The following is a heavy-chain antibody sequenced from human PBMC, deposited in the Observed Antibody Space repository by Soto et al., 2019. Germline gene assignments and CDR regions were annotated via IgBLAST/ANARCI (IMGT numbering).Heavy chain of an antibody. CDR2: IFYSGST. Sequence: QVQLQESGPGLVKPSQTLSLTCTVSGGSISSGGYYWTWIRQHPGKGLEWIGYIFYSGSTYYSPSLRSRVTIALDPSKNQFSLKLSSVTAADTAVYFCARMDPPRAGWGEFDAFDIWGQGTMVTVSS. V-gene: IGHV4-31*03. CDR1: GGSISSGGYY. J-gene: IGHJ3*02. CDR3: ARMDPPRAGWGEFDAFDI. D-gene: IGHD3-16*01.